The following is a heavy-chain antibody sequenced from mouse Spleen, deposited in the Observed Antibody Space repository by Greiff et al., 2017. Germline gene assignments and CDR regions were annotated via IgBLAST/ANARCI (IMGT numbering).Heavy chain of an antibody. J-gene: IGHJ4*01. CDR1: GFTFSDYY. Sequence: EVMLVESGGGLVKPGGSLKLSCAASGFTFSDYYMYWVRQTPEKRLEWVATISDGGSYTYYPDSVKGRFTISRDNAKNNLYLQMSSLKSEDTAMYYCARGYPHAMDYWGQGTSVTVSS. CDR3: ARGYPHAMDY. D-gene: IGHD2-14*01. V-gene: IGHV5-4*02. CDR2: ISDGGSYT.